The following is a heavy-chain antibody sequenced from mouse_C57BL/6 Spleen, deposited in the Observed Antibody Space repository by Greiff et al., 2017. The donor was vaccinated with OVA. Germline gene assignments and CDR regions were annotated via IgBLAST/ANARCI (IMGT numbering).Heavy chain of an antibody. Sequence: VQLQQPGAELVKPGASVKMSCKASGYTFTSYWITWVKQRPGQGLEWIGDIYPGSGSTNYNEKFKSKATLTVDTSSSTAYMQLSSLTSEDSAVYYCARRSGYYYGSSYSYWGQGTLVTVSA. J-gene: IGHJ3*01. CDR2: IYPGSGST. CDR3: ARRSGYYYGSSYSY. CDR1: GYTFTSYW. D-gene: IGHD1-1*01. V-gene: IGHV1-55*01.